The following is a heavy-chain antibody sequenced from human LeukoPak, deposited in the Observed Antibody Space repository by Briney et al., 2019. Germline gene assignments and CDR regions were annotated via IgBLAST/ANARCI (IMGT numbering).Heavy chain of an antibody. J-gene: IGHJ4*02. Sequence: PSETLSLTCTVSGGSTSSFHWNWLRQSPGRGLEWIGYIYGGGVTNYNPSLRFRVTMSIDTSKNKLSLNLKSVTAEDAAVYYCARGVGSNWSYFFDYWGQGTLVTVSS. CDR2: IYGGGVT. CDR3: ARGVGSNWSYFFDY. V-gene: IGHV4-59*01. D-gene: IGHD6-13*01. CDR1: GGSTSSFH.